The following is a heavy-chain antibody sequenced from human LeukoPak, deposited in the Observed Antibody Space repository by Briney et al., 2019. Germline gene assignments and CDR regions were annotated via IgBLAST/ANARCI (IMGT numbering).Heavy chain of an antibody. V-gene: IGHV3-21*01. Sequence: GGSLRLSCAASGFTFSSYAMNWVRQAPGKGLEWVSAISSSSSYIYYADSVKGRFTISRDNAKNSLYLQMNSLRAEDTAVYYCAVVPAASWGGTNNGLRDPWGQGTLVTVSS. CDR3: AVVPAASWGGTNNGLRDP. CDR1: GFTFSSYA. CDR2: ISSSSSYI. D-gene: IGHD2-2*01. J-gene: IGHJ5*02.